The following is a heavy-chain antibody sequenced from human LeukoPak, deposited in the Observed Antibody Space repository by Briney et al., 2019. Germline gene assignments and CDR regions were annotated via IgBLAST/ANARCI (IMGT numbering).Heavy chain of an antibody. Sequence: GSLRLSCAASGFTFSDYYMSWVRQAPGKGLEWVASVSGNGNTQYADSVKGRFAISRDNSKNTLYLQMNSLRAEDTALYFCAKDPNGDYIGTFDIWGQGTLVTVSS. J-gene: IGHJ3*02. CDR3: AKDPNGDYIGTFDI. D-gene: IGHD4-17*01. CDR2: VSGNGNT. CDR1: GFTFSDYY. V-gene: IGHV3-23*01.